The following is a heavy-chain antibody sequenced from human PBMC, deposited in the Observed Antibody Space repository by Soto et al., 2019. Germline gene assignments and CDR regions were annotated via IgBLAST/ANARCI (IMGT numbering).Heavy chain of an antibody. J-gene: IGHJ6*02. Sequence: SVKVSCKASGGTFSSSGFSWVRQAPGQGLEWMGMIVPSLDTTNYAQKFQARVTITADEVTSTAYMELRSLRSEDTAVYYCARWPQPRYTADPYAVDVWGQGTRVTASS. CDR2: IVPSLDTT. V-gene: IGHV1-69*11. CDR3: ARWPQPRYTADPYAVDV. D-gene: IGHD3-16*02. CDR1: GGTFSSSG.